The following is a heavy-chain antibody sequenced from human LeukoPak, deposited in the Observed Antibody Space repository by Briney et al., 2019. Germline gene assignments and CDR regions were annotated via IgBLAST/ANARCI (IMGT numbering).Heavy chain of an antibody. CDR3: AKDSPGNWFDP. J-gene: IGHJ5*02. V-gene: IGHV3-74*01. CDR1: GLINTNYW. Sequence: GGSLRLSCAASGLINTNYWMHWVRQVPGKGLVWVSRIKLDENTAYYADFVKGRFTISRDNSKNTLYLQMNSLRAEDTAAYYCAKDSPGNWFDPWGQGTLVTVSS. CDR2: IKLDENTA.